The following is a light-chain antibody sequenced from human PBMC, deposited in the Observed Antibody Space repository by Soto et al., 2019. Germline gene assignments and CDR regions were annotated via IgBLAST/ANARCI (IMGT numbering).Light chain of an antibody. CDR1: RAINNY. V-gene: IGKV1-39*01. CDR2: SAS. Sequence: IPMTQSPSSLSASVGDRVTLTCRTSRAINNYVNWYQHHPGRVPKLLISSASILQAGVPSRFSAGGSGTHFALTINNLPPEDVATYYCQQSYSTPPNFGQGTKLEI. CDR3: QQSYSTPPN. J-gene: IGKJ2*01.